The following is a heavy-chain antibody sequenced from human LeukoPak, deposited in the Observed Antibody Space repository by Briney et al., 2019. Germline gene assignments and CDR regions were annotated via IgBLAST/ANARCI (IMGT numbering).Heavy chain of an antibody. J-gene: IGHJ5*02. CDR2: TYTSRST. CDR3: ARDAVGAIPNWFDP. CDR1: GGSVRIYY. V-gene: IGHV4-4*07. Sequence: PSETLSLTCTLSGGSVRIYYWSGIRPTAARGREWVGRTYTSRSTNYNPSLKSRVNMSVHTSKNQFSLKLSSVTAADTAVYYCARDAVGAIPNWFDPWGQGTLVTVSS. D-gene: IGHD1-26*01.